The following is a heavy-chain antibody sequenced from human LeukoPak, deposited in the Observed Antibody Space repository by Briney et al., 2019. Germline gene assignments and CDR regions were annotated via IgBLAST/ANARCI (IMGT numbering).Heavy chain of an antibody. J-gene: IGHJ4*02. CDR1: GGSISSSSYY. CDR3: ARLKTTVVRVDYFDY. V-gene: IGHV4-39*01. CDR2: IYYSGST. D-gene: IGHD4-23*01. Sequence: SETLSLTCTVSGGSISSSSYYWGWIRQPPGKGLEWIGSIYYSGSTYYNPSLKSRVTISVDTSKNQFSLKLSSVTAADTAVYYCARLKTTVVRVDYFDYWGQGTLVTASS.